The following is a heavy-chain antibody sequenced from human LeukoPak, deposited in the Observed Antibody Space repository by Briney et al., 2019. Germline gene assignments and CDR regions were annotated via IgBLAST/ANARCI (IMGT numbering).Heavy chain of an antibody. CDR3: AREGDGYDFDY. D-gene: IGHD5-24*01. Sequence: RASVKVSCKASGGTFSSYAISWVRQAPGQGLEWMGGIIPIFGTANYAQKFQGRVTITADKSTSTAYMELSSLRSEDTAVYYCAREGDGYDFDYWGQGTLVTVSS. V-gene: IGHV1-69*06. CDR1: GGTFSSYA. J-gene: IGHJ4*02. CDR2: IIPIFGTA.